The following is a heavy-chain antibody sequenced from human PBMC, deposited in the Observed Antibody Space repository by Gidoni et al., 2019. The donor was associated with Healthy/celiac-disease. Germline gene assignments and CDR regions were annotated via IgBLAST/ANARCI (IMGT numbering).Heavy chain of an antibody. CDR3: ASGGRLAIDY. J-gene: IGHJ4*02. CDR1: GFPFSSYG. V-gene: IGHV3-33*01. Sequence: QVQLVESGGGVVQPGRSLRLSCAASGFPFSSYGMHWVRQAPGKGLEWVAVIWYDGSNKYYADSVKGRFTISRDNSKNTLYLQMNSLRAEDTAVYYCASGGRLAIDYWGQGTLVTVSS. D-gene: IGHD3-16*01. CDR2: IWYDGSNK.